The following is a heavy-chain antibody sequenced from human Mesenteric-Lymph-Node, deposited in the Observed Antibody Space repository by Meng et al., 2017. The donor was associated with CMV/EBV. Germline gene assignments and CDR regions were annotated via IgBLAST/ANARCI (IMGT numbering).Heavy chain of an antibody. CDR1: FSLTTSGVG. Sequence: FSLTTSGVGVGWIRQAPGKAPEWLVFIYWDNDKRYSPSLRSRLTIAKDTSKNQVVLTMTNVDPVDTGTYYCAHRARIGGDWNLGYFDYWGPGALVTVSS. D-gene: IGHD1-1*01. CDR2: IYWDNDK. V-gene: IGHV2-5*02. CDR3: AHRARIGGDWNLGYFDY. J-gene: IGHJ4*02.